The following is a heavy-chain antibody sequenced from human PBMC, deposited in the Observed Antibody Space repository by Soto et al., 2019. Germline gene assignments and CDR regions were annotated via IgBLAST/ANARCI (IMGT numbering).Heavy chain of an antibody. J-gene: IGHJ6*03. Sequence: EVQLVEYGGGLVQPGGSLRLSCAVSGFTFSDHYMDWVRQAPGKGLEWVGRTSNKANSYTTEYAASVKGRFTISRDDSSNSLYLQMNSLKTEDTAVYYCARRGSYYYYMDVWGKVTTVTVSS. CDR1: GFTFSDHY. V-gene: IGHV3-72*01. CDR3: ARRGSYYYYMDV. CDR2: TSNKANSYTT.